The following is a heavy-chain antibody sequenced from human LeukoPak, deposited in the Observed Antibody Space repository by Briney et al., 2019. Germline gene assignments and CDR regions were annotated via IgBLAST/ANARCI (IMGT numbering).Heavy chain of an antibody. CDR1: GYTFTSYG. CDR2: ISAYNGNT. D-gene: IGHD3-22*01. J-gene: IGHJ4*02. Sequence: ASVKVSCKASGYTFTSYGISWVRQAPGQGLEWMGWISAYNGNTNYAQKLQGRVTMTTDTSTSTAYMELRSLRSDDTAVYFCARADYYDSSGYPDYRGQGALVTVSS. V-gene: IGHV1-18*01. CDR3: ARADYYDSSGYPDY.